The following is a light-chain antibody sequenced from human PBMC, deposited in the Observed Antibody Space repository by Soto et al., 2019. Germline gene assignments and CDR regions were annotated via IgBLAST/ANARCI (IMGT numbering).Light chain of an antibody. CDR1: SSDVGGYNY. CDR3: SSYGGSSNLV. V-gene: IGLV2-8*01. Sequence: QSALTQPPSASGSPGQSVTISCTGTSSDVGGYNYVSWYQQHPGKVPKLMIYEVTKRPSGVPDRFSGSKSGNTASLTVSGLQTEDEADYYCSSYGGSSNLVFGGGTKVTVL. J-gene: IGLJ2*01. CDR2: EVT.